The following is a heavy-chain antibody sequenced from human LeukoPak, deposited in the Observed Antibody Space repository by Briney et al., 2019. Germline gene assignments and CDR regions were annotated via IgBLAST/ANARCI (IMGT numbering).Heavy chain of an antibody. CDR2: INGDGRNI. CDR1: GFTFSSYW. D-gene: IGHD3-16*02. Sequence: GGSLRLSCVASGFTFSSYWMHWVRQDPRKGLVWVSRINGDGRNINYADSVRGRFTISRDNAKNTLYLQMNTLRVEDSAVYYCARSVAHLGELSYMAFWFDPWGRGTLVTVSS. J-gene: IGHJ5*02. V-gene: IGHV3-74*01. CDR3: ARSVAHLGELSYMAFWFDP.